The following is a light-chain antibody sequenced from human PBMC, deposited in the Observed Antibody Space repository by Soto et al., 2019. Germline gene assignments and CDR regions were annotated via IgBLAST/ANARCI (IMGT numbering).Light chain of an antibody. CDR3: QQRNIWPPVT. J-gene: IGKJ5*01. V-gene: IGKV3-15*01. CDR1: QTIYSN. CDR2: RAS. Sequence: IVMTQSPATLSVSPGERATLSCRASQTIYSNVAWFQKRPGQAPRLLIYRASDRATAVPARFSGSGFGTEFTLTISSLQSEDFAVYYCQQRNIWPPVTFGQGTRLEIK.